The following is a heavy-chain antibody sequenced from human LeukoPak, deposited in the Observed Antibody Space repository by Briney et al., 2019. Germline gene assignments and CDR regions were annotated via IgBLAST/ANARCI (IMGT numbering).Heavy chain of an antibody. Sequence: SETLSLTCTVSGGSIHSYCWSWIPQPPGKGLEWIGYIYYSGSTNYNPSLKSRVTISVDTSKNQFSLKLSSVTAADTAVYYCARGYSGSQPDALDIWGQGTMVTVSS. V-gene: IGHV4-59*01. CDR3: ARGYSGSQPDALDI. CDR1: GGSIHSYC. J-gene: IGHJ3*02. CDR2: IYYSGST. D-gene: IGHD1-26*01.